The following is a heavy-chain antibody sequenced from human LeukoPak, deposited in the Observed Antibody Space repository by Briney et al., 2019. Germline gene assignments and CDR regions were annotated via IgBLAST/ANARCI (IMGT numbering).Heavy chain of an antibody. CDR3: ARVVVVVAATHIGY. J-gene: IGHJ4*02. D-gene: IGHD2-15*01. Sequence: PSETLSLTCAVYGGSFSGYYWSWLRQPPGKGLEWIGEINHSGSTNYNPSLKSRVTISVDTSKNQFSLKLSSVTAADTAVYYCARVVVVVAATHIGYWGQGTLVTVSS. V-gene: IGHV4-34*01. CDR2: INHSGST. CDR1: GGSFSGYY.